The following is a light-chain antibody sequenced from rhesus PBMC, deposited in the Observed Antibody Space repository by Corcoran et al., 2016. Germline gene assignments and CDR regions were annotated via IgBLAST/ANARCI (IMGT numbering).Light chain of an antibody. J-gene: IGKJ1*01. V-gene: IGKV7-13*01. CDR2: NGS. CDR3: LQSKNSPRT. CDR1: ESVSVFGVNL. Sequence: DIVLTQSPASLAVSPGQRATITCRASESVSVFGVNLIHWYQQKLGPPPKLLINNGSNKGTGVPARFIGRGSGTDCTLTINPVEADDAADYYCLQSKNSPRTFGQGTKVEI.